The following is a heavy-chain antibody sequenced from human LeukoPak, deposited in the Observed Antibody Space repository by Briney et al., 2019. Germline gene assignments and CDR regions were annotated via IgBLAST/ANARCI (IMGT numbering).Heavy chain of an antibody. CDR2: ISGSGGST. CDR3: AKAYGSFGVVSYYYYMDV. D-gene: IGHD3-3*01. V-gene: IGHV3-23*01. J-gene: IGHJ6*03. CDR1: GFTFSSYA. Sequence: QTGGSLRLSCAASGFTFSSYAMSWVRQAPGKGLEWVSAISGSGGSTYYADSVKGRFTISRDNSKNTLYLQMNSLRAEDTAVYYCAKAYGSFGVVSYYYYMDVWGKGTTVTVSS.